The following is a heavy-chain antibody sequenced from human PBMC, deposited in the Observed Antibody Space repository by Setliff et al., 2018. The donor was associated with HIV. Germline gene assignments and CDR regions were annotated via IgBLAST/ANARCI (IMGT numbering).Heavy chain of an antibody. D-gene: IGHD3-10*01. CDR2: IYPGDSET. CDR1: GYSFTSYW. J-gene: IGHJ3*02. V-gene: IGHV5-51*01. Sequence: GESLKISCKGFGYSFTSYWIGWVRQMPGKGLEWMGIIYPGDSETRYSPSFQGQVTISADKSISTAYLQWSGLRASDTAMYYCARGDGEASFDIWGRGTMVTVSS. CDR3: ARGDGEASFDI.